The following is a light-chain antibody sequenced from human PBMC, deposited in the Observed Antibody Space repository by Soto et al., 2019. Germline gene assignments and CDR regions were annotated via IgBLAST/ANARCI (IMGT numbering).Light chain of an antibody. Sequence: QAVVTQEPSLTVSPGGTVTLTCGSSTGAVTSGHYPYWFQQKPGQAPRTLIYDTSNKHSWTPARFSGSLLGGKAALTLSGAQPEDEAEYYCLLSYRGVLYVFGTGTKVPVL. CDR3: LLSYRGVLYV. CDR2: DTS. V-gene: IGLV7-46*01. J-gene: IGLJ1*01. CDR1: TGAVTSGHY.